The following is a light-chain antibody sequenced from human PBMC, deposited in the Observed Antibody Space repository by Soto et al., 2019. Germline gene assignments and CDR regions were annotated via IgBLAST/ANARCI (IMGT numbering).Light chain of an antibody. V-gene: IGKV1-39*01. CDR1: QSIISY. CDR3: HQSYNIPQT. J-gene: IGKJ1*01. CDR2: AAS. Sequence: DIHLTQSPSSLSASVGDRVTITCRASQSIISYLLWYQHKPGRVPKLLVYAASNLQSGVPSRFSGTGSGTDFTLTIASLQPEDFATYYCHQSYNIPQTFGQGTKVDIK.